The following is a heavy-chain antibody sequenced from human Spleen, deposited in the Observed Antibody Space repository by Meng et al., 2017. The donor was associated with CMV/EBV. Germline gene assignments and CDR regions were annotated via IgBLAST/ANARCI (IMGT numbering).Heavy chain of an antibody. V-gene: IGHV3-48*03. CDR3: ATGGDGYNLAMDV. Sequence: GESLKISCAASGFTFSNYEMNWVRQAPGKGLEWVSYITTSGSTIYYADSVKGRFTISRDKAKNSLYLQMNSLRAEDTAVYYCATGGDGYNLAMDVWGQGTTVTVSS. J-gene: IGHJ6*02. CDR1: GFTFSNYE. D-gene: IGHD5-24*01. CDR2: ITTSGSTI.